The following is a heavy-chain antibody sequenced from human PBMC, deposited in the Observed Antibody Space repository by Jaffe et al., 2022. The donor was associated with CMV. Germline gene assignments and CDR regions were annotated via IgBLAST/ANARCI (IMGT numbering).Heavy chain of an antibody. D-gene: IGHD3-3*01. CDR1: GFTFSSYA. CDR3: AREYYDFWSGGDYYYYMDV. CDR2: ISSNGGST. J-gene: IGHJ6*03. V-gene: IGHV3-64D*06. Sequence: EVQLVESGGGLVQPGGSLRLSCSASGFTFSSYAMHWVRQAPGKGLEYVSAISSNGGSTYYADSVKGRFTISRDNSKNTLYLQMSSLRAEDTAVYYCAREYYDFWSGGDYYYYMDVWGKGTTVTVSS.